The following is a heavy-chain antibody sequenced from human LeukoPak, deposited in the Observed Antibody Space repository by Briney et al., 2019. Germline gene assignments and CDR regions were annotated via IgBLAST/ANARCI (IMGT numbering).Heavy chain of an antibody. CDR3: AKDLTRLGSSLEWLLFDY. CDR2: ISGSGGST. CDR1: GLTFSSYA. V-gene: IGHV3-23*01. J-gene: IGHJ4*02. Sequence: GGSLRLSCAASGLTFSSYAMSWVRQAPGKGLEWVSAISGSGGSTYYADSVKGRSTISRDNSKNTLYLQMNSLRAEDTAVYYCAKDLTRLGSSLEWLLFDYWGQGTLVTVSS. D-gene: IGHD3-3*01.